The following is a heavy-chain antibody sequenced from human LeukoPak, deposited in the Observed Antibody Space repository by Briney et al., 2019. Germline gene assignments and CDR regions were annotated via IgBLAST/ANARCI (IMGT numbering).Heavy chain of an antibody. D-gene: IGHD6-6*01. V-gene: IGHV4-61*01. CDR1: GYSISSGYY. CDR3: ARVTYSTSSISLDAFDI. Sequence: SETLSLTCTVSGYSISSGYYWSWIRQPPGKGLEWIGYIYYSGSTNYNPSLKSRVTISVDTSKNQFSLKLSSVTAADTAVYYCARVTYSTSSISLDAFDIWGQGTMVTVSS. J-gene: IGHJ3*02. CDR2: IYYSGST.